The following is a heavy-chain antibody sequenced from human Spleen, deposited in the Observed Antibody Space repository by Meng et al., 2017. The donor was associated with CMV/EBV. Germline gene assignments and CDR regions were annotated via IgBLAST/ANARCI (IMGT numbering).Heavy chain of an antibody. CDR1: GFTFSTYW. V-gene: IGHV3-74*01. J-gene: IGHJ6*02. D-gene: IGHD6-6*01. Sequence: GGSLRLSCAASGFTFSTYWMHWVRQAPGKGLVWVSRINSDGSSTSYADSVKGRFTISRDNAKNTLYLQMNRLRAEDTAVYYCARRTGYYYYDMDVWGQGTTVTVSS. CDR3: ARRTGYYYYDMDV. CDR2: INSDGSST.